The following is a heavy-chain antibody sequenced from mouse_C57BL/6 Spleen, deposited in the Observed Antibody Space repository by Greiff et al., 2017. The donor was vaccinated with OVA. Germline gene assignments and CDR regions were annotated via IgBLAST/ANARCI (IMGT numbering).Heavy chain of an antibody. Sequence: VQLQQSGAELAKPGASVKLSCKASGYTFTSYWMHWVKQRPGQGMEWIGYINPSSGYTKYNQKFKDKATWTADKSSSTAYMQLSSLTYEDSAVYYCARKSVGIDFDYWGQGTTLTVSS. CDR1: GYTFTSYW. CDR3: ARKSVGIDFDY. V-gene: IGHV1-7*01. J-gene: IGHJ2*01. CDR2: INPSSGYT.